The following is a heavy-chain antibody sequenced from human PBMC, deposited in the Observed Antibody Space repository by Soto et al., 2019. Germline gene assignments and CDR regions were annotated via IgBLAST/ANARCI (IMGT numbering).Heavy chain of an antibody. J-gene: IGHJ4*02. Sequence: PGGSLRPSCVASGFNFKKFAMSWVRQAPGEGLEWVSGISCCGGSTSYADSVKGRFSIARDDSTNTLSLQMNNLRVEDTAQYYCAKANGEQWLLPHLDKWGQGTLVTVSS. D-gene: IGHD6-19*01. CDR2: ISCCGGST. CDR3: AKANGEQWLLPHLDK. V-gene: IGHV3-23*01. CDR1: GFNFKKFA.